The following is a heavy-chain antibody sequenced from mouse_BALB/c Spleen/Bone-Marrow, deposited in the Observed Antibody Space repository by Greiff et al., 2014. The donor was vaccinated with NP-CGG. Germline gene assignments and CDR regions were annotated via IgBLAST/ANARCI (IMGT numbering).Heavy chain of an antibody. CDR3: AGKAYSDYDYALDF. J-gene: IGHJ4*01. D-gene: IGHD2-4*01. Sequence: VQLKQSGPELVKPGASVKISCKASGYTFTDYKMHWVKLRHGKSPEWIGYIYPYNGVTGYNQKFKSKATLTVDNSSSTAYMELRSLTSEDPAVYYCAGKAYSDYDYALDFWGQGTSVTVSS. V-gene: IGHV1S29*02. CDR2: IYPYNGVT. CDR1: GYTFTDYK.